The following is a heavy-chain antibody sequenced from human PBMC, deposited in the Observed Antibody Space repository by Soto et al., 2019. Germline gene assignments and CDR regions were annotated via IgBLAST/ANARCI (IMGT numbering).Heavy chain of an antibody. Sequence: ASVKVSCKASGYTFTSYDINWVRQATGQGLEWMGWMNPNSGNTGYAQKFQGRVTMTRKTSISTAYMELSSLRSEDTAVYYCARKSAARYYYYYYYMDVWGKGTTVTVSS. CDR1: GYTFTSYD. D-gene: IGHD6-6*01. V-gene: IGHV1-8*01. CDR2: MNPNSGNT. J-gene: IGHJ6*03. CDR3: ARKSAARYYYYYYYMDV.